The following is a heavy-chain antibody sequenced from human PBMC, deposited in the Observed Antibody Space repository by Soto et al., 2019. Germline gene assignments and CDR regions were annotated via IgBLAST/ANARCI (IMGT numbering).Heavy chain of an antibody. CDR3: ARGLPRIAVA. V-gene: IGHV4-34*01. D-gene: IGHD6-19*01. Sequence: QVQLQQWGAGLLKPSETLSLTCAVYGGSFSGYYWSWIRQPPGKGLEWIGEINHSGSTNYNPSLKSRVTISVDTSKNQFSVKLSSVTAADSAVYYCARGLPRIAVAWGQGTLVTVSS. J-gene: IGHJ5*02. CDR1: GGSFSGYY. CDR2: INHSGST.